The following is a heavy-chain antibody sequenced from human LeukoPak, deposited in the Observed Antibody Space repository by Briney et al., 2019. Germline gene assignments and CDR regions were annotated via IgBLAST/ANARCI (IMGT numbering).Heavy chain of an antibody. V-gene: IGHV3-23*01. CDR1: GFTFTSYV. Sequence: GGSLRLSCAASGFTFTSYVMSWARQAPGKGLEWVSAISGSGGSTYYADSVKGRFTISRDNSKNTLYLQMNSLRAEDTAVYYCARDDDYGDYATYWGQGALVTVSS. D-gene: IGHD4-17*01. CDR3: ARDDDYGDYATY. CDR2: ISGSGGST. J-gene: IGHJ4*02.